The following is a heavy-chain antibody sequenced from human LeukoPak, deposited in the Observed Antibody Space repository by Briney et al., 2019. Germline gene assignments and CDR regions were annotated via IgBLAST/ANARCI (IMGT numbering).Heavy chain of an antibody. CDR1: GYTFTAYY. Sequence: GASVKVSFKASGYTFTAYYMHWVRQAPGQGLEWMEWIKPNSGGTNYAQQFQGRVTMTRDTSISTAYMELSRLRSDDTAVYYCARDVGRLVIVGATGHFDYWGQGTLVTVSS. CDR2: IKPNSGGT. V-gene: IGHV1-2*02. CDR3: ARDVGRLVIVGATGHFDY. J-gene: IGHJ4*02. D-gene: IGHD1-26*01.